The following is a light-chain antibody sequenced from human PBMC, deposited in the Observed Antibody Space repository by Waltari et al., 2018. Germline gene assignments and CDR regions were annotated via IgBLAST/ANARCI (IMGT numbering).Light chain of an antibody. CDR1: SALNIDFYM. CDR3: MIWHSRAWV. J-gene: IGLJ3*02. V-gene: IGLV5-45*01. CDR2: YNSESEK. Sequence: VVTQPTSLSASPGASASLTCTLRSALNIDFYMIYWYQQKPGSPPQFLLGYNSESEKLDGSGVPIRFFGSKVHSANTGILLISWLQTEDEADYYCMIWHSRAWVFGGGTKLTVL.